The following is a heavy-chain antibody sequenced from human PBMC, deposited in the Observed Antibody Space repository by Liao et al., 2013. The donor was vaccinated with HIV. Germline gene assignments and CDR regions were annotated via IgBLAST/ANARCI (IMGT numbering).Heavy chain of an antibody. Sequence: QVHLQESGPGLVKPSQNLSLTCTVSGASISSGDHYWSWIRQPPGRGLEWIGYIYYTGSTYFIPSLKSRLNISLDTSKNQFTLRLSSVTAADTAVYYCARGGDYYGSGSPAEYFQHWGQGTLVTVSS. CDR2: IYYTGST. CDR1: GASISSGDHY. CDR3: ARGGDYYGSGSPAEYFQH. V-gene: IGHV4-30-4*01. J-gene: IGHJ1*01. D-gene: IGHD3-10*01.